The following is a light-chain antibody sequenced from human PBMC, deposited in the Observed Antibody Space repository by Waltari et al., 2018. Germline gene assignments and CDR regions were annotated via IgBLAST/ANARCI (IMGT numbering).Light chain of an antibody. J-gene: IGKJ1*01. CDR3: MQSIQFPRT. V-gene: IGKV2D-29*01. Sequence: DIVMTQTPLSLSVTPGQPASLSCRSSQALLHSDRKTYLSWFLQKAGQPPRLLIYDLFNRFPGVPDRFSGSGSGTDFTLRISRVEPEDVGVYYCMQSIQFPRTFGQGTKVDIK. CDR1: QALLHSDRKTY. CDR2: DLF.